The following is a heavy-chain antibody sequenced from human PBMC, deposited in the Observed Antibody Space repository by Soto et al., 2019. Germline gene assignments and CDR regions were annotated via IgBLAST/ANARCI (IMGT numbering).Heavy chain of an antibody. J-gene: IGHJ5*02. Sequence: QVQLVQSGAEVMKPGASVKVSCKASGYTFTSYGISWVRQAPGQGLEWMGWISAYNGNTNYAQKLQGRVTMTTDTSTSTAYMELRSLRSDDTAVYYCARLKLRLGELSFNWFDPWGQGTLVTVSS. CDR3: ARLKLRLGELSFNWFDP. D-gene: IGHD3-16*02. V-gene: IGHV1-18*01. CDR2: ISAYNGNT. CDR1: GYTFTSYG.